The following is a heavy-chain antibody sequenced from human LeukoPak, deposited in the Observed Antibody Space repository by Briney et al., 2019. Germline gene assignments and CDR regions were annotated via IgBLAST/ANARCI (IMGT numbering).Heavy chain of an antibody. J-gene: IGHJ5*02. CDR1: GFSFSSYG. Sequence: GGSLRLSCAASGFSFSSYGMHWVHQAPGKGLEWVAVISYDGSDKYYADSVKGRFTISRDNSKNTLYLQMNSLRAEDTAVYYCAKDGIVEAYCSSNSCSYNWFDPWGQGTLVTVSS. V-gene: IGHV3-30*18. D-gene: IGHD2-2*01. CDR2: ISYDGSDK. CDR3: AKDGIVEAYCSSNSCSYNWFDP.